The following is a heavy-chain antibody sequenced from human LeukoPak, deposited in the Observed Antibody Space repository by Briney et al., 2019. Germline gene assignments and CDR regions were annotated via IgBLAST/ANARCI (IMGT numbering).Heavy chain of an antibody. CDR2: ISYDGSNK. V-gene: IGHV3-30*03. Sequence: PGRSLRLSCAASGFTFSSYGMHWVRQAPGKGLEWVTVISYDGSNKYYADSVKGRFTISRDNSKNTLYLQMNSLRAEDTAVYYCATDGEGGSLLSYWGQGTLVTVSS. J-gene: IGHJ4*02. CDR3: ATDGEGGSLLSY. D-gene: IGHD3-16*01. CDR1: GFTFSSYG.